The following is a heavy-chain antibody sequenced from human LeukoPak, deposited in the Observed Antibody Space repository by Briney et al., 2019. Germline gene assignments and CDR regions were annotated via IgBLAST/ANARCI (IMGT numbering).Heavy chain of an antibody. Sequence: PSETLSLTCTVSGDSFNTYYWGWIRQPPGKGLEWIGSIYYSGSTYYNPSLKSRVTISVDTSKNQFSLKLSSVTAADTAVYYCAGAPYSSTFDIWGQGTMVTVSS. CDR1: GDSFNTYY. V-gene: IGHV4-39*01. D-gene: IGHD5-18*01. J-gene: IGHJ3*02. CDR3: AGAPYSSTFDI. CDR2: IYYSGST.